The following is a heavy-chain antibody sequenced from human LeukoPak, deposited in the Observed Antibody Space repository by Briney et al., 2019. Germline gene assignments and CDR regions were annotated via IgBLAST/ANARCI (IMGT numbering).Heavy chain of an antibody. J-gene: IGHJ4*02. CDR3: AVFSAVAGCGGPEGLGNDY. D-gene: IGHD6-19*01. CDR2: INTNTGNP. V-gene: IGHV7-4-1*02. CDR1: GYTFTSYA. Sequence: ASVKVSCKASGYTFTSYAMNWVRQAPGQGLEWMGWINTNTGNPTYAQGFTGRFVFSLDTSVSTAHLQISSLKAEDTAVYYCAVFSAVAGCGGPEGLGNDYWGQGTLVTVSS.